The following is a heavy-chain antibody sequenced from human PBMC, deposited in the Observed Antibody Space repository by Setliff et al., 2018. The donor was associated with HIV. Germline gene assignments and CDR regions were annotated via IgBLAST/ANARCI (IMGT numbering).Heavy chain of an antibody. CDR2: IHDSGRT. J-gene: IGHJ4*02. Sequence: SETLSLTCGVSGYSLTSGYYWGWIRQPPGKGLEWIGSIHDSGRTYYNPSLKSRVTISVDTSKNQFSLKLSSVTAADTAVYYCSNWNTTIDADSWGQGTLVTVSS. CDR3: SNWNTTIDADS. D-gene: IGHD5-18*01. CDR1: GYSLTSGYY. V-gene: IGHV4-38-2*01.